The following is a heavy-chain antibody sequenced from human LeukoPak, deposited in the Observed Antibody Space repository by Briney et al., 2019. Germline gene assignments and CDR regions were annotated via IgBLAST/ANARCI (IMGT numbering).Heavy chain of an antibody. V-gene: IGHV3-48*02. CDR1: GFTFSSYG. J-gene: IGHJ4*02. Sequence: GGSLPLSRVGSGFTFSSYGMNWVRQAPGKGLEWIAYISSTTSINYADSVKGRFTISRDNAKNSVFLQMNSLRDEDTAVYYCARRYCGTTTCPNFDYWGQGILAAVCS. D-gene: IGHD2-2*01. CDR2: ISSTTSI. CDR3: ARRYCGTTTCPNFDY.